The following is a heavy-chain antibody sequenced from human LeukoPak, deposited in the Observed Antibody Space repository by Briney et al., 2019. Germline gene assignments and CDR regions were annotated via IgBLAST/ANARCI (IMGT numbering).Heavy chain of an antibody. D-gene: IGHD3-10*01. Sequence: GGSLRLSCQASGFSFNDYIMSWVRQAPGKGLEGIAIIRSSHHGATREYAASVKGRFIISRDDSKNIAYLQMDSLKTEDTGVYFCTRDRGGRWFGELLGFDNWGQGTLLTVSS. CDR3: TRDRGGRWFGELLGFDN. CDR2: IRSSHHGATR. J-gene: IGHJ4*02. V-gene: IGHV3-49*04. CDR1: GFSFNDYI.